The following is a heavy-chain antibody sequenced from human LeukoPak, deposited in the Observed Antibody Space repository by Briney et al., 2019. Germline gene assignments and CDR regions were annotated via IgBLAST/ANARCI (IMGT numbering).Heavy chain of an antibody. V-gene: IGHV4-4*07. CDR1: GGSISSHY. CDR3: ARVLKQWLPEARGMDV. Sequence: PSETLSLTCTVSGGSISSHYWSWVRQPAGKGLEWIGRIYTSGSTNYNPSLKSRVTMSVETSKNQFSLKLSSVTAPDTAVYYCARVLKQWLPEARGMDVWGQGTTVTVSS. CDR2: IYTSGST. J-gene: IGHJ6*02. D-gene: IGHD6-19*01.